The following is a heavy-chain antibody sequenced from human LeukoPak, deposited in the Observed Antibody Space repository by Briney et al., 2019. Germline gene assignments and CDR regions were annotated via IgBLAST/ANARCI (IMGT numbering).Heavy chain of an antibody. J-gene: IGHJ5*02. D-gene: IGHD3-3*01. Sequence: SETLSLTCTVSGGSISSYYWGWIRQPPGKGLEWIGSIYYSGSTYYNPSLKSRVTISVDTSKNQFSLKLSSVTAADTAVYYCARRSEWLTYNWFDPWGQGTLVTVSS. CDR2: IYYSGST. CDR3: ARRSEWLTYNWFDP. V-gene: IGHV4-39*01. CDR1: GGSISSYY.